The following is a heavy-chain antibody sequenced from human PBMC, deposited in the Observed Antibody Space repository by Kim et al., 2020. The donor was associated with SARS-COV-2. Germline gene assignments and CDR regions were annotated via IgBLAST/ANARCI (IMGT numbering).Heavy chain of an antibody. D-gene: IGHD2-15*01. J-gene: IGHJ4*02. Sequence: GESLKISCKASGFSFTNFWIGWVRQTPDKGLEWMAMIFPADSDIKYGPSFEGHVTVSADKSITTVYLHWSSLKASDTGMYYCARRGGDYWGQGTLVSVSS. CDR3: ARRGGDY. V-gene: IGHV5-51*01. CDR2: IFPADSDI. CDR1: GFSFTNFW.